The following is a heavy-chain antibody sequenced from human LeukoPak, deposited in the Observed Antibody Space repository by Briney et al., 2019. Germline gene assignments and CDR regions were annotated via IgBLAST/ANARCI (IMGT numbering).Heavy chain of an antibody. CDR3: ARRNYGSPRWFDP. J-gene: IGHJ5*02. CDR1: GYTFSSYD. V-gene: IGHV1-8*01. Sequence: VASVKVSCKASGYTFSSYDINWVRQATGQGLEWMGWMNPSSGNTGYAQKFQGRVTMTRNTSISTAYMELRSLRSEDTAVYYCARRNYGSPRWFDPWGQGTLVTVSS. D-gene: IGHD3-10*01. CDR2: MNPSSGNT.